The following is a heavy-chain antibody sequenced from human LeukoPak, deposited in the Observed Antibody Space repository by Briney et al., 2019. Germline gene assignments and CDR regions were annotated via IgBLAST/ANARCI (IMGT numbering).Heavy chain of an antibody. CDR1: GLTVSSNY. D-gene: IGHD6-6*01. CDR2: IYSGGST. CDR3: ARERVENQQLVGGNY. Sequence: TGGSLRLSCAASGLTVSSNYMSWVRQAPGKGLEWVSVIYSGGSTYYADSVKGRFTISRDNSKNTLYLQMNSLRAEDTAVYYCARERVENQQLVGGNYWGQGTLVTVSS. V-gene: IGHV3-66*01. J-gene: IGHJ4*02.